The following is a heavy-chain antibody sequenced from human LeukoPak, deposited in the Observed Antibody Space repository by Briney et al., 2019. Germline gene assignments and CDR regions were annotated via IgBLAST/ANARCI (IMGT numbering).Heavy chain of an antibody. CDR1: GFTFSSYN. Sequence: GGSLRLSCAASGFTFSSYNMNWVRQAPGKGLEWVSSISSSSSYIYYADSVRGRFTISRDNAKNSLYLQMNSLRAEDTAVYYCARGLRLTGTTLDSWGQGTLVTVSS. D-gene: IGHD1-7*01. CDR3: ARGLRLTGTTLDS. J-gene: IGHJ4*02. CDR2: ISSSSSYI. V-gene: IGHV3-21*01.